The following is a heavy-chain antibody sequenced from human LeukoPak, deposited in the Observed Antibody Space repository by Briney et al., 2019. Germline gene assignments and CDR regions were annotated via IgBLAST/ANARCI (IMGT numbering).Heavy chain of an antibody. CDR2: IYYSGST. CDR3: ARARWQWLAHAFDI. D-gene: IGHD6-19*01. Sequence: SEALSLTCTVSGGSISSGDYYWSWIRQPPGKGLEWIGYIYYSGSTYYNPSLKSRVTISVDTSKNQFSLKLSSVTAADTAVYYCARARWQWLAHAFDIWGQGTMVTVSP. J-gene: IGHJ3*02. V-gene: IGHV4-30-4*08. CDR1: GGSISSGDYY.